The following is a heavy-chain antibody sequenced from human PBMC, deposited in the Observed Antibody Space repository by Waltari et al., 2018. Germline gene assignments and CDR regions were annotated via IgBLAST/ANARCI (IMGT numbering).Heavy chain of an antibody. CDR3: AKVGVGLTTWYPFDV. CDR1: GFHFSALC. D-gene: IGHD1-1*01. J-gene: IGHJ3*01. Sequence: QAHLVRSGGGVVQPGGSLRVSCAQLGFHFSALCMTWVRQAPGKWLEWVAFIRYDASDIYYRDSVKGRFTISRDNSKNTLFLQMSSLRPEDTAVYYCAKVGVGLTTWYPFDVWGQGTMVTVSS. CDR2: IRYDASDI. V-gene: IGHV3-30*02.